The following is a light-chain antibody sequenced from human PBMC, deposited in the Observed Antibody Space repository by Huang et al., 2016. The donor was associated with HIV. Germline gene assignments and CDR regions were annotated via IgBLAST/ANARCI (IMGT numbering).Light chain of an antibody. CDR1: QSIGSN. CDR3: QQYDDGRT. Sequence: EIVMTQSPATLSVSPGGRATLSCRASQSIGSNLDWYQQKLVQPPRLLHYGAFSRATVVPTRFSGSGSGTEFTLTITSLQSEDFALYYCQQYDDGRTFGQGTKVET. V-gene: IGKV3-15*01. J-gene: IGKJ1*01. CDR2: GAF.